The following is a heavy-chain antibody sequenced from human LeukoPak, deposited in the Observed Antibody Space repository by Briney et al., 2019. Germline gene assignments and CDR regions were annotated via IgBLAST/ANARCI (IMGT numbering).Heavy chain of an antibody. V-gene: IGHV3-74*01. CDR3: GVVPGSGH. D-gene: IGHD2-21*01. Sequence: PGGSLRLSCAASGFTFSSYWMDWVRQAPGKGLVWVSRIKTDGSSTSYADSVKGRFIISRDNSKNTLYLQMNSLRAADTAVYYCGVVPGSGHWGQGTLVTVSS. J-gene: IGHJ1*01. CDR2: IKTDGSST. CDR1: GFTFSSYW.